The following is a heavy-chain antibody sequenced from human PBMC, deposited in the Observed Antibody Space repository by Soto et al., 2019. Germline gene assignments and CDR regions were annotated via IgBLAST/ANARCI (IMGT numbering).Heavy chain of an antibody. J-gene: IGHJ5*02. V-gene: IGHV1-18*01. CDR3: ARGVGSGSYYNQYNWFDP. CDR1: GYAFTNYG. Sequence: XSVKVCFNASGYAFTNYGISSVRHSPGQGLEWMGWINAYNGNTKYAQKVQGRVTTTTDTSTSTAYMELRSLRSDDKAVYYCARGVGSGSYYNQYNWFDPWGQGTLVTV. CDR2: INAYNGNT. D-gene: IGHD3-10*01.